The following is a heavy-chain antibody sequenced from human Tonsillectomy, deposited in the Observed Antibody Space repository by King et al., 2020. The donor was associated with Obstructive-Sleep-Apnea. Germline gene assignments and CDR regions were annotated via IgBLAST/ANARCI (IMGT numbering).Heavy chain of an antibody. D-gene: IGHD6-19*01. J-gene: IGHJ4*02. Sequence: VQLVESGGGLVQPGGSLRLPCAVSGFAFSGYAMSWVRQAPGKGLEWVSTISGSGSSTYYADSVKGRFTISRDNSKNTLYLQMNSLRAEDTAVYYSANLGAGEDSWGQGTLVTVSS. CDR1: GFAFSGYA. CDR3: ANLGAGEDS. CDR2: ISGSGSST. V-gene: IGHV3-23*04.